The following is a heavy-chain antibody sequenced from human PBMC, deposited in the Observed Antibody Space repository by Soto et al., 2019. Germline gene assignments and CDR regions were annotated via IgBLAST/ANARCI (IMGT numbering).Heavy chain of an antibody. CDR1: GFTFSSYW. J-gene: IGHJ4*02. V-gene: IGHV3-74*01. D-gene: IGHD6-6*01. CDR3: AREYSSSSGVFDY. Sequence: EVPLVESGGGVVQPGGSLRLSCAASGFTFSSYWMHWVRQAPGKGLVWVSRINSDGSNTNYADSVKGRFTISRDNAKNTLYLQMNSLRAEDTAVYYCAREYSSSSGVFDYWGQGTLVTVSS. CDR2: INSDGSNT.